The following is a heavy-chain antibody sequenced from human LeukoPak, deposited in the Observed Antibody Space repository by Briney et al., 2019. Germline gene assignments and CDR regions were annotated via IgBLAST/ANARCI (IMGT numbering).Heavy chain of an antibody. CDR1: GGSLSSSYY. D-gene: IGHD2-15*01. CDR2: MYHSGST. V-gene: IGHV4-59*12. CDR3: ARGEDIVVVVAATLFDY. Sequence: SETLSLTCAVSGGSLSSSYYWSWIRQPPGKGLEWIGYMYHSGSTNYNPSLKSRVTISVDTSKNQFSLKLSSVTAADTAVYYCARGEDIVVVVAATLFDYWGQGTLVTVSS. J-gene: IGHJ4*02.